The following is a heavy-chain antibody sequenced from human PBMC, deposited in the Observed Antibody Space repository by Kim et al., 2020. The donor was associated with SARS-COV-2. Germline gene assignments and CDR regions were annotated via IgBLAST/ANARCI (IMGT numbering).Heavy chain of an antibody. Sequence: GGSLRLSCAASGFTFSSYAMHWVRQAPGKGLEWVAVISYDGSNKYYADSVKGRFTISRDNSKNTLYLQMNSLRAEDTAVYYCARDHRLWSEPRGAFDIWGQGTMVTVSS. CDR3: ARDHRLWSEPRGAFDI. CDR2: ISYDGSNK. J-gene: IGHJ3*02. CDR1: GFTFSSYA. D-gene: IGHD2-21*01. V-gene: IGHV3-30-3*01.